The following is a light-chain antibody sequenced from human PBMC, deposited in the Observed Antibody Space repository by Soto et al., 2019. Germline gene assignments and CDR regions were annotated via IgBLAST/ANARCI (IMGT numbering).Light chain of an antibody. CDR3: QQYNNWPPWT. CDR1: QSVSSN. J-gene: IGKJ1*01. Sequence: EIVKTQSPATLSVSPGERATLSCRASQSVSSNLAWYQQKPGQAPRLLIYGASTRATGIPARFSGSGSGTEFTLTISRLQSEDFAVYYCQQYNNWPPWTFGQGTKVEIK. CDR2: GAS. V-gene: IGKV3-15*01.